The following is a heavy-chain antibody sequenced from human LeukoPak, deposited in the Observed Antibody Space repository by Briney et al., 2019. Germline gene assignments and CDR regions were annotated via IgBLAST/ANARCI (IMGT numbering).Heavy chain of an antibody. CDR2: ISGYNGNT. CDR1: GYTFTSYG. Sequence: ASVKCSCKASGYTFTSYGISWVRQAPGQGLEWMGWISGYNGNTNYAEKVQGRVTMTTDTSTSTAYMEVRRLRADDTAVYYCAREGFSIGAYFDYWGQGTLVTVSS. CDR3: AREGFSIGAYFDY. J-gene: IGHJ4*02. V-gene: IGHV1-18*01. D-gene: IGHD3-3*01.